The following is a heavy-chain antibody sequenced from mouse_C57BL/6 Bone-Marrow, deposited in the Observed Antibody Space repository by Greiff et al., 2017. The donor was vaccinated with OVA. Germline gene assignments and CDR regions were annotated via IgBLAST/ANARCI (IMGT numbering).Heavy chain of an antibody. V-gene: IGHV5-12*01. Sequence: EVKLMESGGGLVQPGGSLKLSCAASGFTFSDYYMYWVRQTPEKRLEWVAYISNGGGSTYYPDTVKGRFTISRDNAKNTLYLQMSRLKSEDTAMYYCARPYYYGSSLTEDFDVWGTGTTVTVSS. CDR2: ISNGGGST. CDR3: ARPYYYGSSLTEDFDV. D-gene: IGHD1-1*01. CDR1: GFTFSDYY. J-gene: IGHJ1*03.